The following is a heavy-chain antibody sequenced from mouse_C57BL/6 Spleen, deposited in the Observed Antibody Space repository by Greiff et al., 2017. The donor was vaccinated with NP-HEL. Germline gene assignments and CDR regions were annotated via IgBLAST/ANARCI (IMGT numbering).Heavy chain of an antibody. CDR1: GYSITSGYY. CDR3: ARDRITTVVGGAMDY. Sequence: EVQLVESGPGLVKPSQSLSLTCSVTGYSITSGYYWNWIRQFPGNKLEWMGYISYDGSNNYNPSLKNRISITRDTSKNQFFLKLNSVTTEDTATYYCARDRITTVVGGAMDYRGQGTSVTVSS. V-gene: IGHV3-6*01. J-gene: IGHJ4*01. D-gene: IGHD1-1*01. CDR2: ISYDGSN.